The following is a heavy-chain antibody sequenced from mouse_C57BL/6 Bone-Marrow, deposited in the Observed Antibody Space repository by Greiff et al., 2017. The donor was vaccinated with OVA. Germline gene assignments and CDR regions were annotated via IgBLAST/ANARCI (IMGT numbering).Heavy chain of an antibody. CDR1: GYAFTNYL. Sequence: QVQLQQSGAELVRPGTSVKVSCKASGYAFTNYLIEWVKQRPGQGLEWIGVINPGSGGTNYNEKFKGKATLTADKSSSTAYMQLSSLTSEDSAVYFCARSRVPSLDYWGQGTTLTVSS. CDR3: ARSRVPSLDY. J-gene: IGHJ2*01. V-gene: IGHV1-54*01. CDR2: INPGSGGT.